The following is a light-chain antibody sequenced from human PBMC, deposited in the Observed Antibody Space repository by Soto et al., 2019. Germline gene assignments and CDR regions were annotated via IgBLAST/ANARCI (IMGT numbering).Light chain of an antibody. CDR2: DAS. J-gene: IGKJ4*01. V-gene: IGKV3-11*01. Sequence: EIVLTQSPATLSLSPGERATLSCRASQSVSSYLAWYQQKPGQAPRLLIYDASNRATGIPARLSGSGSGTDFTLTISSLEPEDFAVYYCQKRSNWPPLTFGGGTKVDIK. CDR1: QSVSSY. CDR3: QKRSNWPPLT.